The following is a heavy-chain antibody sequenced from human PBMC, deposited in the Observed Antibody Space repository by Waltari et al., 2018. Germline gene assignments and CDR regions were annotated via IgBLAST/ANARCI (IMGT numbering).Heavy chain of an antibody. CDR1: GYTFTGYY. CDR3: AREPDIVVVPAARVDIVATIKGYGAFDI. V-gene: IGHV1-2*02. Sequence: QVQLVQSGAEVKKPGASVKVSCKASGYTFTGYYMHWVRQAPGQGLEWMGWINPNSGGTNYAQKFQGRVTMTRDTSISTAYMELSRLRSDDTAVYYCAREPDIVVVPAARVDIVATIKGYGAFDIWGQGTMVTVSS. D-gene: IGHD2-2*01. J-gene: IGHJ3*02. CDR2: INPNSGGT.